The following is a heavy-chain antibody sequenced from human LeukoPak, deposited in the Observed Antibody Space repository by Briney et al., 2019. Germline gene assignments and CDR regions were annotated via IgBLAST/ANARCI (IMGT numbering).Heavy chain of an antibody. Sequence: PGGSLRLSCAASGSTFSSYSMNWVRQAPGKGLEWVSSISSSSSYIYYADSVKGRFTISRDNAKNSLYLQMNSLRAEDTAVYYCARYPRFRMTTAWFDPWGQGTLVTVSS. J-gene: IGHJ5*02. CDR3: ARYPRFRMTTAWFDP. CDR2: ISSSSSYI. CDR1: GSTFSSYS. D-gene: IGHD4-11*01. V-gene: IGHV3-21*01.